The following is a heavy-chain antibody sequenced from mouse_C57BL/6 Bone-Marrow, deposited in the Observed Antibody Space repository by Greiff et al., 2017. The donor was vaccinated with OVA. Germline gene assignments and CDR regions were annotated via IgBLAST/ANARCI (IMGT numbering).Heavy chain of an antibody. J-gene: IGHJ3*01. CDR2: IRSKSNNYAT. CDR3: VSDGYYFSAWFAY. CDR1: GFSFNTYA. Sequence: EAGGGLVQPKGSLKLPCAASGFSFNTYAMNWVRQAPGKGLEWVARIRSKSNNYATYYADSVKDRFTISSDDSESMLYLKMNNLKTEDTAMYNGVSDGYYFSAWFAYWGQGTLVTVSA. D-gene: IGHD2-3*01. V-gene: IGHV10-1*01.